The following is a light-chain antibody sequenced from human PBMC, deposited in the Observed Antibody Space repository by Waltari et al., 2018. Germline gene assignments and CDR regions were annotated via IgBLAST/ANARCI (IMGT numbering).Light chain of an antibody. V-gene: IGLV2-23*02. Sequence: QSALTQPASVSGSPGQSITISCTGTSSDVGSYNLVSWYLQHPAKAPKLIIYEVSQRPSEVSNRFSGSKSGTTASLTIYGLQAEDEADFYCCSYAVRVSSLLFGGGTKLTVL. CDR2: EVS. CDR3: CSYAVRVSSLL. CDR1: SSDVGSYNL. J-gene: IGLJ3*02.